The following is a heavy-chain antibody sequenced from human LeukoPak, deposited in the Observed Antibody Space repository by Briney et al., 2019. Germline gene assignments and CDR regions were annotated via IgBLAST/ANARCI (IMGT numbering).Heavy chain of an antibody. D-gene: IGHD6-13*01. CDR2: ININNGET. CDR3: ARTIAAPFTHYFDY. J-gene: IGHJ4*02. V-gene: IGHV1-2*02. Sequence: ASVKVSCKASGYTFTGYYMHWVRQAPGQGLEWMGWININNGETNSAQNVRDRVTMTTDTSTNTAYMELWSLRSDDTAIYYCARTIAAPFTHYFDYWGQGTLVTVAS. CDR1: GYTFTGYY.